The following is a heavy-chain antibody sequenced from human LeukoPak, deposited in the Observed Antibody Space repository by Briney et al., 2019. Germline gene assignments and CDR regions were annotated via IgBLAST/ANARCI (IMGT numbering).Heavy chain of an antibody. J-gene: IGHJ3*02. D-gene: IGHD3-10*01. CDR2: INHSGST. CDR1: GGSFSGYY. Sequence: SETLSLTCAVYGGSFSGYYWSWIRQPPGKGLEWIGEINHSGSTNYNPSLKSRVTISVDTSKNQFSLKLSSVTAADTAVYYCATLGDYDAFDIWGQGTMVTASS. CDR3: ATLGDYDAFDI. V-gene: IGHV4-34*01.